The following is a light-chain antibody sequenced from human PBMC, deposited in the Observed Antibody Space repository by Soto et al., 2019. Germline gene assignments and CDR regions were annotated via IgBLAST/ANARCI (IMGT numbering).Light chain of an antibody. CDR2: DAS. V-gene: IGKV1-33*01. CDR1: QDISNY. CDR3: QQYDNLIT. J-gene: IGKJ5*01. Sequence: DIQMTQSPSSLSASVGDRVTITCQASQDISNYLNWFQQKPGKAPKLLIYDASNLETGVPSRFSGGGSGTYFTLTISSLQPEDFATYYCQQYDNLITFGQGTRL.